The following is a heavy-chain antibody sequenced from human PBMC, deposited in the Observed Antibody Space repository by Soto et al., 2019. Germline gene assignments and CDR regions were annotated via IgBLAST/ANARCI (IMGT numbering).Heavy chain of an antibody. V-gene: IGHV4-31*03. Sequence: SETLSLTCTVSGGSISSGGYYWSWIRQHPGKGLEWIGYIYYSGSTYYNPSLKSRVTISVDTSKNQFSLKLSSVTAADTAVYYCARDDIDYASPPPAGAFDIWGQGTMVTVSS. CDR3: ARDDIDYASPPPAGAFDI. D-gene: IGHD3-22*01. J-gene: IGHJ3*02. CDR2: IYYSGST. CDR1: GGSISSGGYY.